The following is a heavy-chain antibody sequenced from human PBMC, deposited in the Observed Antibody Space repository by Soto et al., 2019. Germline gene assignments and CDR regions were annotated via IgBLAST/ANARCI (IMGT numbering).Heavy chain of an antibody. Sequence: SETLSLTCTVSGGSISSYYWSWIRQPPGKGLEWIGYVYYSGSTNYNPSLKSRVTISVDTSKNQFSLKLSSVTAADTAVYYCARRYSSSFDYWGQGTLVTVSS. CDR3: ARRYSSSFDY. CDR2: VYYSGST. CDR1: GGSISSYY. D-gene: IGHD6-13*01. J-gene: IGHJ4*02. V-gene: IGHV4-59*08.